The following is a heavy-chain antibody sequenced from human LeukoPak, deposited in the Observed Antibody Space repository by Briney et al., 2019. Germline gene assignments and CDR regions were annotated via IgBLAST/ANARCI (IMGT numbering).Heavy chain of an antibody. CDR2: ISGSGGST. J-gene: IGHJ4*02. CDR1: GFTFSSYV. V-gene: IGHV3-23*01. D-gene: IGHD3-22*01. CDR3: AKGPGYYYFDY. Sequence: GGSLRLSCAASGFTFSSYVMSWVRQAPGRGLEWVSGISGSGGSTNYADSVKGRFTISRDNSKSTLYLQMNSLRAEDMAVYYCAKGPGYYYFDYWGQGTLVTVSS.